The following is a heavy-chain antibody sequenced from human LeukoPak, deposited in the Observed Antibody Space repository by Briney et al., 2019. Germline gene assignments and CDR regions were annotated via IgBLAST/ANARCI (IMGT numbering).Heavy chain of an antibody. CDR1: GFTFSSYW. CDR2: IKQDGSEI. V-gene: IGHV3-7*01. Sequence: GGSLRLSCAASGFTFSSYWMSWVRQAPGRGLEWVANIKQDGSEIYYVDSVKGRLTISRDNAKNSLFLQMNSLRAEDTAVYYCTRDFQGRYYYHMDVWGKGITVTVSS. CDR3: TRDFQGRYYYHMDV. J-gene: IGHJ6*03. D-gene: IGHD3-10*01.